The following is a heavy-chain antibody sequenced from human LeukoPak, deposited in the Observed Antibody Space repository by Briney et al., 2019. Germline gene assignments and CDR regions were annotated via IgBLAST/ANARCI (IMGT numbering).Heavy chain of an antibody. Sequence: GGSLRLSCSASGFTFSSYAMSWVRQAPGKGLEWVSVTSGSGGTTFYADSVRGRFTISRDNSKNTLYLQMSSLRAEDTAFYYCAKDRHYGGNSPFDSWGQGTLVTVSS. D-gene: IGHD4-23*01. V-gene: IGHV3-23*01. CDR1: GFTFSSYA. J-gene: IGHJ4*02. CDR2: TSGSGGTT. CDR3: AKDRHYGGNSPFDS.